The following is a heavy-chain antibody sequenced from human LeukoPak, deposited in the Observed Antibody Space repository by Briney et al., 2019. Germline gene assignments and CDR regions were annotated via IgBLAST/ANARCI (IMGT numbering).Heavy chain of an antibody. CDR1: GGTFSSYA. J-gene: IGHJ6*03. V-gene: IGHV1-69*13. CDR3: ARTLVVVPAADYYYMDV. CDR2: IIPIFGTA. Sequence: ASVRVSCKASGGTFSSYAISWVRQAPGQGLEWMGGIIPIFGTANYAQKFQGRVTITADESTSTAYMELSSLRSEDTAVYYCARTLVVVPAADYYYMDVWGKGTTVTVSS. D-gene: IGHD2-2*01.